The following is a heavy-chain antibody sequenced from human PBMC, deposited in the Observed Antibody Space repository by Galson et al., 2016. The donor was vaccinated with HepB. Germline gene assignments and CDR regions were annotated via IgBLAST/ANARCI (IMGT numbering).Heavy chain of an antibody. CDR2: ISRSGDST. Sequence: SLRLSCAASGFTFSNYGMNWVRQAPGKGLEVVSSISRSGDSTDYVDSVKGRFTISRDNSKNTLSLQMNSLTADDTAIYYCVQGSTAPAVWGKGTTVTVSS. J-gene: IGHJ6*04. D-gene: IGHD1-26*01. CDR3: VQGSTAPAV. CDR1: GFTFSNYG. V-gene: IGHV3-23*01.